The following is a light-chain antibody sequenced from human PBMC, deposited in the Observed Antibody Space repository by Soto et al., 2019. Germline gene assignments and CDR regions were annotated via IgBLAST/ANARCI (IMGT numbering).Light chain of an antibody. CDR3: QHYSGSPART. V-gene: IGKV3-20*01. CDR2: GTS. J-gene: IGKJ1*01. CDR1: QTIVSTY. Sequence: VLTQSPGTLSLSPGERATLYCRTSQTIVSTYLAWYPQKAGQAPRLLLYGTSSRATGIPDRFSGRGSGTDLALPICRWEPEDLAIYYCQHYSGSPARTFGQGTKVEIK.